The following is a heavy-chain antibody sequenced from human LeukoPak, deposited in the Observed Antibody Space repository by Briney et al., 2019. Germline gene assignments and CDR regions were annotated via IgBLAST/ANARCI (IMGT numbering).Heavy chain of an antibody. CDR3: AKGGIGGNFNLYYFDY. J-gene: IGHJ4*02. D-gene: IGHD4-23*01. CDR2: ISGSGGST. V-gene: IGHV3-23*01. CDR1: GFTFSSYA. Sequence: PGGSLRLSCAASGFTFSSYAMSWVRQAPGKGLEWVSAISGSGGSTYYADSVKGRFTISKDNSKNTLYLQMNSLRAEDTAVYYCAKGGIGGNFNLYYFDYWGQGTPVTVSS.